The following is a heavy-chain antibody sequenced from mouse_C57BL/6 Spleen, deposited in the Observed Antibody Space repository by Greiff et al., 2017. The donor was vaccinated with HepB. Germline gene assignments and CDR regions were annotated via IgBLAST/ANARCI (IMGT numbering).Heavy chain of an antibody. CDR1: GFTFSDYG. Sequence: EVKVEESGGGLVQPGGSLKLSCAASGFTFSDYGMAWVRQAPRKGPEWVAFISNLAYSIYYADTVTGRFTISRENAKNTLYLEMSSLRSEDTAMYYCARHFDYGSFDYWGQGTTLTVSS. V-gene: IGHV5-15*04. CDR2: ISNLAYSI. J-gene: IGHJ2*01. CDR3: ARHFDYGSFDY. D-gene: IGHD1-1*01.